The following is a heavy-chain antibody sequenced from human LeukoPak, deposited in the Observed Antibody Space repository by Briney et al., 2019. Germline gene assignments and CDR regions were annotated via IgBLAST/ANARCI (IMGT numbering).Heavy chain of an antibody. J-gene: IGHJ5*02. V-gene: IGHV4-34*01. CDR3: ARHITMVRGVIITVNWFDP. Sequence: PSETLSLTCAVYGGSFSGYYWSWIRQPPGKGLEWIGEINHSGSTNYNPSLKSRVTISVDTSKNQFSLKLSSVTAADTAVYYCARHITMVRGVIITVNWFDPWGQETLVTVSS. CDR2: INHSGST. D-gene: IGHD3-10*01. CDR1: GGSFSGYY.